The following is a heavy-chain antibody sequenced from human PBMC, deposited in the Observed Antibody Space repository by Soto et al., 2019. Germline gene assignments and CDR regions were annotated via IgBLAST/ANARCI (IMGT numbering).Heavy chain of an antibody. J-gene: IGHJ4*02. CDR3: ARMAYCSGGSCYSNFDY. CDR2: INHSGST. D-gene: IGHD2-15*01. CDR1: GGSFRGYY. V-gene: IGHV4-34*01. Sequence: PXXTLSLACAVYGGSFRGYYWRWIPQPPGKGLEWIGEINHSGSTNYNPSLKSRVTISVDTSKNQFSLKLSSVTAADKAVYYCARMAYCSGGSCYSNFDYWGQGTLVTVSS.